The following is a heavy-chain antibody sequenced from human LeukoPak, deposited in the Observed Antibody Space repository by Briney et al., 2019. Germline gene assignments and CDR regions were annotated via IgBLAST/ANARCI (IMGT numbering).Heavy chain of an antibody. CDR3: AGQDYYGWFDP. CDR2: IYYSGRT. V-gene: IGHV4-39*01. D-gene: IGHD3-10*01. J-gene: IGHJ5*02. Sequence: SETLSLTCAVSGGSIRSSSYYWGWIRQPPGKGLEWIGSIYYSGRTYYNPSLKSRVTISVDTSKNQFSLELSSVTAADTALYYCAGQDYYGWFDPWGQGTRVTVSS. CDR1: GGSIRSSSYY.